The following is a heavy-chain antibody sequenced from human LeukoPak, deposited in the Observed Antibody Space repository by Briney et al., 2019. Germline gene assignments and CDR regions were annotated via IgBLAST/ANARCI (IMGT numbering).Heavy chain of an antibody. V-gene: IGHV3-30*04. CDR2: ISYDGSTK. Sequence: PGGSLRLSCAASGFTFSSYTMHWVRQAPGKGLEWVAVISYDGSTKYYADSMKGRFTISRDNSKNTPYLQMDSLRAEDTSVYYCAKSSGRLDTSSFDYWGQGTLVTVSS. D-gene: IGHD5-18*01. J-gene: IGHJ4*02. CDR1: GFTFSSYT. CDR3: AKSSGRLDTSSFDY.